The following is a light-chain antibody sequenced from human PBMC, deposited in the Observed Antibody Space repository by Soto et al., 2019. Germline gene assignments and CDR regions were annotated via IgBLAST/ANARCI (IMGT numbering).Light chain of an antibody. V-gene: IGLV3-1*01. Sequence: SYELTQPPSVSVSPGQTASITCSGDKLGHKYACWYQQKPGQSPVLVIYQDTKRPSGIPERFSGSNSGNTATLTISGTQAMDEADYYCQAWDSSTVVFGRGTKVTVL. CDR2: QDT. CDR3: QAWDSSTVV. J-gene: IGLJ2*01. CDR1: KLGHKY.